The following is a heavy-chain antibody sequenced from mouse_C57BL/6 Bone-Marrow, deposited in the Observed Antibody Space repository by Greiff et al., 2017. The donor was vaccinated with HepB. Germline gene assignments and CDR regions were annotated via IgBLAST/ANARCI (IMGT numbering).Heavy chain of an antibody. J-gene: IGHJ1*03. CDR3: ARKGANWDWYFDV. CDR2: IYPGDGDT. D-gene: IGHD4-1*01. Sequence: QVHVKQSGPELVKPGASVKISCKASGYAFSSSWMNWVKQRPGKGLEWIGRIYPGDGDTNYNGKFKGKATLTADKSSSTAYMQLSSLTSEDSAVYFCARKGANWDWYFDVWGTGTTVTVSS. V-gene: IGHV1-82*01. CDR1: GYAFSSSW.